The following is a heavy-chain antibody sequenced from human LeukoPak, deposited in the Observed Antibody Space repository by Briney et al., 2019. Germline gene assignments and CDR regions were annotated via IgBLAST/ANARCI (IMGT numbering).Heavy chain of an antibody. Sequence: GGSLRLSCAASGFTFSSYTMNWVRQAPGKGLEWVSSIGRSSIDKYYADSVRGRFTISRDNAKNSLYVQMSSLRAEDTAVYYYVRGDSRELWGQGTLVTVSS. CDR1: GFTFSSYT. CDR2: IGRSSIDK. CDR3: VRGDSREL. D-gene: IGHD3-22*01. J-gene: IGHJ4*02. V-gene: IGHV3-21*01.